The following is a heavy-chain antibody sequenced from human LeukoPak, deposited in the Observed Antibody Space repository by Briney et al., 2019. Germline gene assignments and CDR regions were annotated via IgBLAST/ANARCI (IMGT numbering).Heavy chain of an antibody. V-gene: IGHV3-53*01. CDR1: GLSVSSNF. J-gene: IGHJ6*03. Sequence: RTGGSLRLSCAATGLSVSSNFMSWVRQAPGKGLEWVSVIYGGGSTYYADSVKGRFTISRDNSKNTLYLQMNSLRAEDTAVYYCAKVGYCSSTSCYVGYYMDVWGKGTTVTVSS. CDR3: AKVGYCSSTSCYVGYYMDV. CDR2: IYGGGST. D-gene: IGHD2-2*01.